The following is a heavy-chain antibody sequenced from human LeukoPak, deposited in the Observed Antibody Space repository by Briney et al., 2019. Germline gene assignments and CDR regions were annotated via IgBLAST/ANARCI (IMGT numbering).Heavy chain of an antibody. J-gene: IGHJ4*02. V-gene: IGHV1-2*02. CDR3: ARGGIGRGSAKAGFGY. Sequence: ASVKVSCKASGYTFTSYYMHWVRQAPGQGLEWMGWINPNSGGTNYAQKFQGRVTMTRDTSISTAYMELSRLRSDDTAVYYCARGGIGRGSAKAGFGYWGQGTLVTVSS. CDR1: GYTFTSYY. D-gene: IGHD2/OR15-2a*01. CDR2: INPNSGGT.